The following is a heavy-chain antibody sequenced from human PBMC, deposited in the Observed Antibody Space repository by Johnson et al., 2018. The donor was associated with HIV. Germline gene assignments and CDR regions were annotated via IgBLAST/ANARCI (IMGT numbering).Heavy chain of an antibody. CDR3: ARSGLWREDQGAFDI. CDR1: GFTFDDYG. D-gene: IGHD6-25*01. J-gene: IGHJ3*02. Sequence: EKLVESGGGVVRPGGSLRLSCAASGFTFDDYGISWVRQAPGKGLEWVSGISWNGGKTAYVDSVKGRFTFSRDNGKNSLYLHMNSLRAEDTALYYCARSGLWREDQGAFDIWGQGTMVTVSS. CDR2: ISWNGGKT. V-gene: IGHV3-20*04.